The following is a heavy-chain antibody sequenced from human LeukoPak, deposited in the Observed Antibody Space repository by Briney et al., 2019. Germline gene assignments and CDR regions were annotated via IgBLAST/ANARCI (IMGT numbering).Heavy chain of an antibody. CDR3: ARITWSVYSSSDY. CDR1: GGSFSGYY. D-gene: IGHD6-19*01. CDR2: INHSGST. V-gene: IGHV4-34*01. Sequence: PSETLSLTCAVYGGSFSGYYWSWIRQPPGKGLEWIGEINHSGSTNYNPSLKSRVTISVDTSKNQFSLKLSSVTAADTAVYYCARITWSVYSSSDYWGQGTLVTVSS. J-gene: IGHJ4*02.